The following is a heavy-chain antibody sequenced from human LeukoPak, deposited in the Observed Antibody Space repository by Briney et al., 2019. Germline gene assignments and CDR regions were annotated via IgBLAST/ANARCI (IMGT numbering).Heavy chain of an antibody. CDR3: AKGRYDTDY. V-gene: IGHV3-30*02. D-gene: IGHD1-1*01. Sequence: PGGSLRLSCAASGFIFSSYGMHWVRQAPGKGLEWVAFIRYDGSDKYYADSVKGRFTISRDNSKNTVYLQMNSLRAEDTALYYCAKGRYDTDYWGQGTLVIVSS. CDR2: IRYDGSDK. J-gene: IGHJ4*02. CDR1: GFIFSSYG.